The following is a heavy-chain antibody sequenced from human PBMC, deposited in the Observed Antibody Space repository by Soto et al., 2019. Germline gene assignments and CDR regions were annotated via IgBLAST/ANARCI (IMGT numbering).Heavy chain of an antibody. Sequence: EEQLSESGGGLAQPGGSLRLSCAASGFTFNSYAMRWVRQVPGRGLEWVSSLKSGGGSTYYADSVKGRFTISRDNSKGTLYLQKNSLRGEDSAVYYCAKSPIVMAYTKVETYFYDHCMDFWGKGTMVNVSS. D-gene: IGHD1-26*01. CDR3: AKSPIVMAYTKVETYFYDHCMDF. J-gene: IGHJ6*03. V-gene: IGHV3-23*01. CDR1: GFTFNSYA. CDR2: LKSGGGST.